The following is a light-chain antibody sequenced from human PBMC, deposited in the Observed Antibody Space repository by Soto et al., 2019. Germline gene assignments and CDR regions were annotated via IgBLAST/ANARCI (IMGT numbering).Light chain of an antibody. CDR2: DAS. CDR1: QSVRSSF. CDR3: QHYGSLVWT. Sequence: EIVLTQSPGTLSLSPGERATLSCRASQSVRSSFLAWYQQKPGQAPRLLIYDASIRATGIPDRFSGSGSGTDFTLTISRLEPEDFAVYYWQHYGSLVWTFGQGTKVEIE. J-gene: IGKJ1*01. V-gene: IGKV3-20*01.